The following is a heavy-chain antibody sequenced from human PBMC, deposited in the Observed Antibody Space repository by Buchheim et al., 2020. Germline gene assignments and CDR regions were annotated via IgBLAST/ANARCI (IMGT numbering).Heavy chain of an antibody. D-gene: IGHD6-19*01. CDR1: GFTFSSYA. J-gene: IGHJ5*02. Sequence: QVQLVESGGGVVQPGRSLRLSCAASGFTFSSYAMHWVRQAPGKGLEWVAVISYDGSNKYYADSVKGRFTISRDNSKNTLYLQMNSLRAEDTAVYYCARDMGWQWLVNWFDPWGQGTL. V-gene: IGHV3-30-3*01. CDR2: ISYDGSNK. CDR3: ARDMGWQWLVNWFDP.